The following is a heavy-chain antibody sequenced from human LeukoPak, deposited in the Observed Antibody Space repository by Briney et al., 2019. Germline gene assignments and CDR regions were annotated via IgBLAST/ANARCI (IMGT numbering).Heavy chain of an antibody. D-gene: IGHD3-3*01. J-gene: IGHJ6*02. CDR1: GFFFDDYG. Sequence: PGGSLRLSCAASGFFFDDYGMHWVRQVPGKGLEWVSGISWQSNTRKYADSVRGRFTISRDNAKNSLYLQMYSLKLEDTALYYCVKDRDFWSGLDVWGQGTMVTVS. V-gene: IGHV3-9*01. CDR3: VKDRDFWSGLDV. CDR2: ISWQSNTR.